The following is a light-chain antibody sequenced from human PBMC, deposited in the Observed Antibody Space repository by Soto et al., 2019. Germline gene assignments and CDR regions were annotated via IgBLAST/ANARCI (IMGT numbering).Light chain of an antibody. CDR3: SSYTSSTTPYV. CDR1: NSDVGGYNY. Sequence: QSALTQPASVSGSPGQSITISCTGTNSDVGGYNYVSWCQQHPGKAPKLMIYDVSNRPSGVSNRFSGSKSGNTASLTISGLQAEDEADYYCSSYTSSTTPYVFGTGTKLTVL. V-gene: IGLV2-14*01. CDR2: DVS. J-gene: IGLJ1*01.